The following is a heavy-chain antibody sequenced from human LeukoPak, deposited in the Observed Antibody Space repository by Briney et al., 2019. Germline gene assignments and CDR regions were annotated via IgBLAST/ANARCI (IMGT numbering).Heavy chain of an antibody. V-gene: IGHV3-33*01. D-gene: IGHD6-19*01. J-gene: IGHJ4*02. CDR1: GFTFSSYG. CDR2: IWCDGSNK. Sequence: AGGSLRLSCAASGFTFSSYGMHWVRQAPGKGLEWVAVIWCDGSNKYYADSVKGRFTISRDNSKNTLYLQMNSLRAEDTAVYYCARDPGWYYFDYWGQGTLVTVSS. CDR3: ARDPGWYYFDY.